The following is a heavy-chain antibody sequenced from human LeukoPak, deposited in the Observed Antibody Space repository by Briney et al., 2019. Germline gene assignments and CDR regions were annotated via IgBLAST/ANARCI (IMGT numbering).Heavy chain of an antibody. V-gene: IGHV4-31*03. Sequence: PSETLSLTCTVSGGSISSGGYYWSWIRQHPGKGLEWIGYIYYSGSTYYNPSLKSRVTISVDTSKNQFSLKLSSVTAADTAVYYCARGGVPAAIEGEPPLYYYYYMDVWGKGTTVTVSS. CDR1: GGSISSGGYY. D-gene: IGHD2-2*02. CDR2: IYYSGST. J-gene: IGHJ6*03. CDR3: ARGGVPAAIEGEPPLYYYYYMDV.